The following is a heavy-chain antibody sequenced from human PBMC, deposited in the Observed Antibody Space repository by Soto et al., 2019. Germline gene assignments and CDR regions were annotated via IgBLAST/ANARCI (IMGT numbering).Heavy chain of an antibody. Sequence: LRLSCAASGFTFSSYWMSWVRQAPGKGLEWVANIKQDGSEKYYVDSVKGRFTISRDNAKNSLYLQMNSLRAEDTAVYYCARDLVAAAGRLGAFDIWGQGTMVTVSS. CDR1: GFTFSSYW. V-gene: IGHV3-7*04. CDR3: ARDLVAAAGRLGAFDI. J-gene: IGHJ3*02. D-gene: IGHD6-13*01. CDR2: IKQDGSEK.